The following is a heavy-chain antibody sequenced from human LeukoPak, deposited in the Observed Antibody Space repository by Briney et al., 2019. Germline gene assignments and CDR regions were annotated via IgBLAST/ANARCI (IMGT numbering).Heavy chain of an antibody. Sequence: GGSLRLSCAASGFTFDDYAMHWVRQAPGKGLEWVSPISGDGGSTYYADSVKGRFTISRDNSKNSLYLQMNSLRTEDTALYYCAKDISISQRDYYYYYGMDVWGQGTTVTVSS. V-gene: IGHV3-43*02. D-gene: IGHD3-3*02. CDR1: GFTFDDYA. CDR3: AKDISISQRDYYYYYGMDV. J-gene: IGHJ6*02. CDR2: ISGDGGST.